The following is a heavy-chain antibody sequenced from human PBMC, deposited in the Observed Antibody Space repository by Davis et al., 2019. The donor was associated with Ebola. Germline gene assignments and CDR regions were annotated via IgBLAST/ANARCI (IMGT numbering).Heavy chain of an antibody. D-gene: IGHD3-10*01. J-gene: IGHJ4*02. CDR3: ARRGYYYGSGPDL. CDR1: GFTFSTYW. Sequence: HTGGSLRLSCTVSGFTFSTYWMHWVRQAPGKGLEWVARIDSYGSDTTYADSVKGRFTISRDNAKTTLSLQMNNLRPEDTAVYYCARRGYYYGSGPDLWGQGALVTVST. CDR2: IDSYGSDT. V-gene: IGHV3-74*03.